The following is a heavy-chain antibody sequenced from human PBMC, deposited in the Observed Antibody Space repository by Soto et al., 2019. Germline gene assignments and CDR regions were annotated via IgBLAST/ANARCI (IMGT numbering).Heavy chain of an antibody. CDR1: GGSISSGDYY. D-gene: IGHD2-2*01. CDR2: IYYSGST. CDR3: ARRGIVLVPAAIQWFDP. Sequence: QVQLQESGPGLVKPSQTLSLTCTVSGGSISSGDYYWSWIRQPPGKGLEWIGYIYYSGSTYYNPSPKSRVTISLDTSKNQFSLKLSSVTAADTAVYYCARRGIVLVPAAIQWFDPWGQGTLVTVSS. J-gene: IGHJ5*02. V-gene: IGHV4-30-4*01.